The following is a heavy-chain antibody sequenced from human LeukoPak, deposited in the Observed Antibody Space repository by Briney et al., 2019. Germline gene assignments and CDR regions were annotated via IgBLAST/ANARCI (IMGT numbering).Heavy chain of an antibody. V-gene: IGHV3-23*01. CDR3: GKEGGA. J-gene: IGHJ5*02. Sequence: GGSLRLSCAASGFRFSDFTMTWVRQAPGKGPEWVSAIGGRGTSTYYADSLGGRFTIPRDNSKDMLYLQMNSLEVEDTATYYCGKEGGAWGQGTKVTVSS. CDR2: IGGRGTST. CDR1: GFRFSDFT. D-gene: IGHD3-16*01.